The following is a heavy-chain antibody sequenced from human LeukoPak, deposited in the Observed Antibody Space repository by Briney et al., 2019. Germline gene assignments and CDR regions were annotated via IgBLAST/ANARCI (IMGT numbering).Heavy chain of an antibody. CDR2: ISLDGSTE. Sequence: GGSLRLSCVASGFSLSNFQMYWVGQAPGKGLEWVSIISLDGSTEFYADSVEGRFTITRGTAPNTMHLEMNNLRIEDTAVYYCMRDYMGWFDPWGQGSLVTVSS. CDR3: MRDYMGWFDP. V-gene: IGHV3-30-3*01. D-gene: IGHD3-10*01. CDR1: GFSLSNFQ. J-gene: IGHJ5*02.